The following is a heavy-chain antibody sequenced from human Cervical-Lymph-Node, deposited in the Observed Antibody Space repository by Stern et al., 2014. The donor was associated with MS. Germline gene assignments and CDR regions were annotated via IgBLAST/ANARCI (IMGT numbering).Heavy chain of an antibody. CDR1: GFSLSTSGMR. CDR3: ARIIPGGDDAFDV. D-gene: IGHD2-8*02. Sequence: QVTLKESGPALVKPTQTLRLTCTFSGFSLSTSGMRVTWIRQPPGKALEWIARIDWGGDKLSRSFLRSRLIISPDHANIHDATLLTNMDPVDTAMYYCARIIPGGDDAFDVWGQGTMVTVSS. CDR2: IDWGGDK. V-gene: IGHV2-70*04. J-gene: IGHJ3*01.